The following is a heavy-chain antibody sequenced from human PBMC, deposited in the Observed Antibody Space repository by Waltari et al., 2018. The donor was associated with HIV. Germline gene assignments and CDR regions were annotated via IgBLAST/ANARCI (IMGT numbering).Heavy chain of an antibody. D-gene: IGHD6-13*01. V-gene: IGHV4-39*01. CDR2: IYYSGST. CDR3: ASQIAAGPYYYYYYGMDV. J-gene: IGHJ6*02. Sequence: QLQLQESGPGLVKPSETLSLTCTVSGGSISSSSYYWGWIRQPPGKGLEWIGSIYYSGSTYYNPSLKSRVTISVDTSKNQCSLKLSSVTAADTAVYYCASQIAAGPYYYYYYGMDVWGQGTTVTVSS. CDR1: GGSISSSSYY.